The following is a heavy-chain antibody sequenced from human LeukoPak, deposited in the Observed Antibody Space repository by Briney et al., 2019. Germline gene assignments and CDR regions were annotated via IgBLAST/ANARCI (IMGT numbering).Heavy chain of an antibody. J-gene: IGHJ5*02. CDR2: ISAYNGNT. CDR3: ARALKENWFDP. CDR1: GGTFSSYA. Sequence: ASVKVSCKASGGTFSSYAISWVRQAPGQGLEWMGWISAYNGNTNYAQKLQGRVTMTTDTSTSTAYMELRSLRSDDTAVYYCARALKENWFDPWGQGTLVTVSS. V-gene: IGHV1-18*01.